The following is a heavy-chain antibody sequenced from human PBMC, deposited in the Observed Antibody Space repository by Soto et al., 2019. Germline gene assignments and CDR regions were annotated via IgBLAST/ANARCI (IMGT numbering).Heavy chain of an antibody. D-gene: IGHD1-26*01. CDR1: GFSISDYG. J-gene: IGHJ6*02. CDR3: AKGAGDRLSLGMDV. CDR2: ISYDGNNT. V-gene: IGHV3-30*18. Sequence: QVQLVESGGGVVQPGWSLRLSCAASGFSISDYGMEWVRQAPGKGLEWVALISYDGNNTYYAESVKGRFTISRDNSKDTLFLQMTGLRAEDTAVYYCAKGAGDRLSLGMDVWGQGPTVTVSS.